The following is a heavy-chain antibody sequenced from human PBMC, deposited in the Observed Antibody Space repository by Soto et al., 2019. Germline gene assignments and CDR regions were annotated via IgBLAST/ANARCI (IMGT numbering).Heavy chain of an antibody. V-gene: IGHV4-34*01. CDR2: INHSGST. D-gene: IGHD3-22*01. J-gene: IGHJ4*02. CDR1: GGSFSGYY. Sequence: KASETLSLTCAVYGGSFSGYYWSWIRQPPGKGLEWIGEINHSGSTNYNPSLKSRATISVDTSKNQFSLKLSSVTAADTAVYYCARRAFGYHARLDYWGQGTLVTVSS. CDR3: ARRAFGYHARLDY.